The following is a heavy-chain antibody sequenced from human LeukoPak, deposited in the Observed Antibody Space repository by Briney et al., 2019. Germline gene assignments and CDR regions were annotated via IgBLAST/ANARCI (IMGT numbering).Heavy chain of an antibody. CDR1: GGSISSSSYY. J-gene: IGHJ4*02. Sequence: PSETLSLTCTVSGGSISSSSYYWGWIRQPPGKGLEWIGSIYCSGSTYYNPSLKSRVTISVDTSKNQFSLKLSSVTAADTAVYYCARGLSKSDYWGQGTLVTVSS. D-gene: IGHD3-16*02. CDR2: IYCSGST. V-gene: IGHV4-39*01. CDR3: ARGLSKSDY.